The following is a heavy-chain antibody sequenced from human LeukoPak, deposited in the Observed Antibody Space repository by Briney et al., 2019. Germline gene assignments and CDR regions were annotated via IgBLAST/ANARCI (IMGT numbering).Heavy chain of an antibody. CDR2: IRSKALGGTT. D-gene: IGHD1-7*01. Sequence: GGPLRLSCIASGFTFGDYAMSWFRQAPGKGLEWIGFIRSKALGGTTEYAASVQGRFTISRDDSKTIAYLQMNSLKTEDTAVYYCTRLSGDNWNYGGNFDSWGQGTLVTVSS. V-gene: IGHV3-49*03. CDR3: TRLSGDNWNYGGNFDS. J-gene: IGHJ4*02. CDR1: GFTFGDYA.